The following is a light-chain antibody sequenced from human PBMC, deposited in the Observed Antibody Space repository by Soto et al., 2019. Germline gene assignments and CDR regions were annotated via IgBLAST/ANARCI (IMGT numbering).Light chain of an antibody. CDR1: QSVSSSY. CDR3: QQYDYSRT. J-gene: IGKJ1*01. Sequence: EIVLTQSPGTLSLSPGERATLSCRASQSVSSSYLAWYQQKPGQAPRLLIYGASSRATGIPDRFSGSGSGTEFSLTIRSLQPDDFASYYCQQYDYSRTFGQGTKVDIK. CDR2: GAS. V-gene: IGKV3-20*01.